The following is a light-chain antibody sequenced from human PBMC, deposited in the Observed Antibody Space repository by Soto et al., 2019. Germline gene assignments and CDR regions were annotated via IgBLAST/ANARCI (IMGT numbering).Light chain of an antibody. CDR3: QQGSAWPLT. Sequence: EVVMMQSPGTLSVSPGERATLSCRASQNISSNLAWYQQKPGQAPRLLIFDASNRATGIPARFSAGGSGTEFTLTISSLQSEDFAVYYCQQGSAWPLTFGGGTKVEIK. J-gene: IGKJ4*01. V-gene: IGKV3-15*01. CDR1: QNISSN. CDR2: DAS.